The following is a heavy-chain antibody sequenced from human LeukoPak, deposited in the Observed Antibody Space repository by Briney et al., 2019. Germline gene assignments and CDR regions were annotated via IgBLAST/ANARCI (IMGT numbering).Heavy chain of an antibody. CDR3: ARGYYDASGYSFYHYYYYLDV. CDR1: GGSISGYY. CDR2: ISYIGNT. J-gene: IGHJ6*03. V-gene: IGHV4-59*01. Sequence: SETLSLTCNVSGGSISGYYWSWIRQPPGKGLEWIGYISYIGNTNYNPSLKSRVTLSEDTSKNHLSLKLRSVTAADTALYYCARGYYDASGYSFYHYYYYLDVWGKGTTLTVSS. D-gene: IGHD3-22*01.